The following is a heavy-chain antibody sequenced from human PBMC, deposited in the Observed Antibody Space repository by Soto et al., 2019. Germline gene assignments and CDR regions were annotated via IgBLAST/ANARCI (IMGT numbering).Heavy chain of an antibody. D-gene: IGHD3-3*01. J-gene: IGHJ3*02. CDR2: ISGSGGST. Sequence: GGSLRLSCAASGFTFSSYAMSWVRQAPGKGLEWVSAISGSGGSTYYADSVKGRFTISRDNSKNTLYLQMNSLRAEDTAVYYCATTGSIFGVPTAQDAFDIWGQGTMVTVSS. CDR1: GFTFSSYA. CDR3: ATTGSIFGVPTAQDAFDI. V-gene: IGHV3-23*01.